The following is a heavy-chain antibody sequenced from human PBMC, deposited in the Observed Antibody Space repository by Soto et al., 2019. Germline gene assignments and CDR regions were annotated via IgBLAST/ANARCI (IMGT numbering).Heavy chain of an antibody. D-gene: IGHD4-17*01. CDR1: GYTFISYY. J-gene: IGHJ4*02. V-gene: IGHV1-46*01. Sequence: SVKVSCKASGYTFISYYIHWVRQAPGQGLEWMGVINPSDGSTSYAQKFQGRVTMTRDTSTSTVYMELSSLRSDDTAVYFCARLATVTPPYYFDFWGQGTLVTVPQ. CDR3: ARLATVTPPYYFDF. CDR2: INPSDGST.